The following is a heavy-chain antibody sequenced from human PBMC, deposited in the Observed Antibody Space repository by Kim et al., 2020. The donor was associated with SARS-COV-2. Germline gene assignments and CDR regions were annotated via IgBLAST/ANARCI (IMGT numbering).Heavy chain of an antibody. CDR2: IYYSGST. Sequence: SETLSLTCTVSGGSISSYYWSWIRQPPGKGLEWIGYIYYSGSTNYNPSLKSRVTISVDTSKNQFSLKLSSVTAADTAVYYCARVWGVAAAIQNYYYYGMDVWGQGTTVTVSS. D-gene: IGHD6-13*01. CDR1: GGSISSYY. J-gene: IGHJ6*02. CDR3: ARVWGVAAAIQNYYYYGMDV. V-gene: IGHV4-59*01.